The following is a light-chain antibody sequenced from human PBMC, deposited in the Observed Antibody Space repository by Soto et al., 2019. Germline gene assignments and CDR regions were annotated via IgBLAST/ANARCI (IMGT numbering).Light chain of an antibody. CDR3: QQANSFPIA. Sequence: DIQMTQSPSSVSASVGDRVTITCRASQSISTWVAWYQQKPGKAPKLLIYAASRLQSGVPSRFSGSGSGTDFTLSISSLQPEDFATYYCQQANSFPIAFGQGTRLEIK. J-gene: IGKJ5*01. V-gene: IGKV1-12*01. CDR1: QSISTW. CDR2: AAS.